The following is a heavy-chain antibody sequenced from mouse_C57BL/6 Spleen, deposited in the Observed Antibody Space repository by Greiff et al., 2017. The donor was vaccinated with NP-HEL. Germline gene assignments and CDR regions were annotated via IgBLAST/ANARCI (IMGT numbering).Heavy chain of an antibody. CDR2: IYPGDGDT. CDR3: ARDTTGFDY. Sequence: VQLQQSGPELVKPGASVKISCKASGYAFSSSWMNWVKQRPGKGLEWIGRIYPGDGDTNYNGKFKGKATLTADTSSSTAYMQLSSLTAEDSAVYFCARDTTGFDYWGQGTTLTVSS. J-gene: IGHJ2*01. V-gene: IGHV1-82*01. D-gene: IGHD2-14*01. CDR1: GYAFSSSW.